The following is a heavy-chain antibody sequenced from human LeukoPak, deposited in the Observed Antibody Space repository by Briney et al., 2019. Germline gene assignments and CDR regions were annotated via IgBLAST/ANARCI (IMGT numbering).Heavy chain of an antibody. V-gene: IGHV4-34*01. CDR1: GGSFSGYY. J-gene: IGHJ4*02. CDR2: INHSRST. Sequence: PSETLSLTCAVYGGSFSGYYWTWVRQPPGKGLEWIGEINHSRSTNYNPSLKSRVTISVDTSTNQFSLRLSSLTAADTAVYYCARGRRESGGWHVDSWGQGTLVTVSS. D-gene: IGHD6-19*01. CDR3: ARGRRESGGWHVDS.